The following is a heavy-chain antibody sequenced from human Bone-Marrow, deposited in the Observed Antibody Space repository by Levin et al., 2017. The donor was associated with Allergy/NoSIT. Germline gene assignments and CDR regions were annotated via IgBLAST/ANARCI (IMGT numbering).Heavy chain of an antibody. V-gene: IGHV4-59*01. CDR2: IYYNGNT. D-gene: IGHD3-10*01. CDR3: AGGPDYGQARCYYMDV. J-gene: IGHJ6*03. Sequence: SETLSLTCTVSGGSINNYYWNWIRRPPGKGLEWLGYIYYNGNTNYNPSLKSRVTISLDTSTNQVSLELSSVTAADTAVYYVAGGPDYGQARCYYMDVWGKGTTVTVSS. CDR1: GGSINNYY.